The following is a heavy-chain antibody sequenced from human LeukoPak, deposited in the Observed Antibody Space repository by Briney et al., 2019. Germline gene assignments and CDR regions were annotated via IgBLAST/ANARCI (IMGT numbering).Heavy chain of an antibody. D-gene: IGHD2-15*01. V-gene: IGHV6-1*01. CDR2: TYYRYKWYT. CDR3: VRFVVVVAAGYYGMDV. J-gene: IGHJ6*02. Sequence: SQTLSLTCAVSRDRVPIKSAAWNWIRQSPSRVLEWQGRTYYRYKWYTDYAVYVKSRININQDTSKHQFYLQLNSLTPEDIAVYYCVRFVVVVAAGYYGMDVWGQGTTVTVSS. CDR1: RDRVPIKSAA.